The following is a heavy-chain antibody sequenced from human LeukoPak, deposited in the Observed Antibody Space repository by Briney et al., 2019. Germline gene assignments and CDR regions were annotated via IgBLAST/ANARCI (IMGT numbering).Heavy chain of an antibody. J-gene: IGHJ4*02. CDR3: ARGFWSGTTVFDY. CDR1: GDSISSYH. Sequence: PSETLSPTCTVSGDSISSYHWSWIRQPPGKGLEWIGYIYYSGNTNYNPSLKSRVTISVDTSKNQFSLKLRSVTAADTAVYYCARGFWSGTTVFDYWGQGTLVTVSS. V-gene: IGHV4-59*01. CDR2: IYYSGNT. D-gene: IGHD3-3*01.